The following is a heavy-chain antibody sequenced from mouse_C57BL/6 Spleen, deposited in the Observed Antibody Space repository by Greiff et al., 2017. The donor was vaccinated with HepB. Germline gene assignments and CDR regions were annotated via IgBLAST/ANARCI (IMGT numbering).Heavy chain of an antibody. CDR3: ARQGFYDHGGYFDY. D-gene: IGHD2-4*01. CDR2: ISSGGSYT. CDR1: GFTFSSYG. Sequence: EVQGVESGGDLVKPGGSLKLSCAASGFTFSSYGMSWVRQTPDKRLEWVATISSGGSYTYYPDSVKGRFTISRDNAKNTLYLQMSSLKSEDTAMYYCARQGFYDHGGYFDYWGQGTTLTVSS. J-gene: IGHJ2*01. V-gene: IGHV5-6*01.